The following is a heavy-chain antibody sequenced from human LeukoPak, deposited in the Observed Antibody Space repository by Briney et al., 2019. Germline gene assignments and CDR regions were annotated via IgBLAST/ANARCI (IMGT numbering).Heavy chain of an antibody. Sequence: GGSLRLSCAAPGFTFSNAWMTWVRQAPGKGLEWVGRIKSKTDGGTTEDAAPVKGRFTISRDDSNNTLYLQMNSLQTEDTAVYYCATGTRMDVWGKGTTVTVSS. CDR3: ATGTRMDV. J-gene: IGHJ6*04. CDR1: GFTFSNAW. D-gene: IGHD1-1*01. V-gene: IGHV3-15*01. CDR2: IKSKTDGGTT.